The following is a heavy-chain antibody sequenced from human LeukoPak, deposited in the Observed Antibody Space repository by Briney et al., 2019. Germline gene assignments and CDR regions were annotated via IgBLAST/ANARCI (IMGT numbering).Heavy chain of an antibody. CDR2: LSGSGSST. Sequence: PGGSLRLSCTASGFTFCNYAMSWVRQAPRVGLEWVSALSGSGSSTFYADSVKGRFTISRDNSKNTLYLQMRSLIFEDTAVYYCANVIIAAVGYEYFQYWGQGTLVSVSS. CDR1: GFTFCNYA. D-gene: IGHD6-13*01. V-gene: IGHV3-23*01. J-gene: IGHJ1*01. CDR3: ANVIIAAVGYEYFQY.